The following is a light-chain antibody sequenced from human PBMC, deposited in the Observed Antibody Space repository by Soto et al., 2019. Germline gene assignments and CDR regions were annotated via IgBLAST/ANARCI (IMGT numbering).Light chain of an antibody. CDR1: SSDVGHYNY. Sequence: QSVLTQPASMSGSPGQSITISCTGTSSDVGHYNYVSWYQQHPGTAPKLIIFEVSNRPSGVSSRFSGSKSGNTASLTISGLRAEDEAAYYCSSYTSTGSYVFGTGTKLTVL. J-gene: IGLJ1*01. V-gene: IGLV2-14*01. CDR3: SSYTSTGSYV. CDR2: EVS.